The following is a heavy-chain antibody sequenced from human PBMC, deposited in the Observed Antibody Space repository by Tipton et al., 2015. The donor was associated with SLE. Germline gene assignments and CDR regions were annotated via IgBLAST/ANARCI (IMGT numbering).Heavy chain of an antibody. Sequence: RSLRLSCAASGFTFNDYTMNWVRQAPGKGLEWVSGITWNSGIIDYVDSVKGRFTISRDNAKNSLYLQMNSLRAEDTALYYCAKDTGTVNYYYIDVWGNGTTVTVSS. CDR2: ITWNSGII. CDR1: GFTFNDYT. CDR3: AKDTGTVNYYYIDV. V-gene: IGHV3-9*01. J-gene: IGHJ6*03. D-gene: IGHD1-1*01.